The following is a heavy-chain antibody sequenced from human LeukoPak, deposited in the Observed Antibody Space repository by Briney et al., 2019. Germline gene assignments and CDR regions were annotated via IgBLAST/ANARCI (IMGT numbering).Heavy chain of an antibody. J-gene: IGHJ4*02. CDR1: GYTFSSYG. Sequence: ASVKVSCKASGYTFSSYGISWVRQAPGQGLEWVGWISAYNGNTNYRQKLQGRVTMTTDTSTSTAYMDLRSLRSDDTAIYYCARGSPDGSGTYYNDSPDYWGQGTLVTVSS. CDR3: ARGSPDGSGTYYNDSPDY. CDR2: ISAYNGNT. D-gene: IGHD3-10*01. V-gene: IGHV1-18*01.